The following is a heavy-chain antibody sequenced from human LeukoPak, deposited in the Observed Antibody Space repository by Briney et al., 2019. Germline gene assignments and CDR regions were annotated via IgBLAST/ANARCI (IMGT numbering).Heavy chain of an antibody. V-gene: IGHV4-59*08. CDR1: GGSFSGYY. CDR2: IYYSGST. D-gene: IGHD4/OR15-4a*01. J-gene: IGHJ4*02. Sequence: SETLSLTCAVYGGSFSGYYWSWIRQPPGKGLEWIGYIYYSGSTNYNPSLKSRVTISVDTSKNQFSLRLSSVTAADTALYYCARHAAFADYQSHLTHFDYWGQGTLVTVSS. CDR3: ARHAAFADYQSHLTHFDY.